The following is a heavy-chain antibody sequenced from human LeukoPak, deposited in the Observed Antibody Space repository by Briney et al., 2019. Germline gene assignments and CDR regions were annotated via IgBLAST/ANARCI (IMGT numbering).Heavy chain of an antibody. J-gene: IGHJ4*02. CDR1: GFTFSSYG. Sequence: GGSLRLSCAASGFTFSSYGMSWVRQAPGKGLEWVSAISGSGGSTYYADSVKGRFTISRDNAKNSLYLQMNSLRAEDTAVYYCARDAYGDYSFDYWGQGTLVTVSS. CDR2: ISGSGGST. V-gene: IGHV3-23*01. CDR3: ARDAYGDYSFDY. D-gene: IGHD4-17*01.